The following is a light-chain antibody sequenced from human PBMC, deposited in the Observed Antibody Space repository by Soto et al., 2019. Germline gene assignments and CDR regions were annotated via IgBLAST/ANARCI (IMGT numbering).Light chain of an antibody. V-gene: IGKV1-39*01. Sequence: DIQMTQSPSSLSASVGDRVTITCRASQTISSYLNWYQQKPGKAPKLLIYAASTLESGVPSRFSGNRSGTDFTLTISSLQPEDFAAYYCQQSSSNPWTFGQGTKVEIK. CDR1: QTISSY. J-gene: IGKJ1*01. CDR2: AAS. CDR3: QQSSSNPWT.